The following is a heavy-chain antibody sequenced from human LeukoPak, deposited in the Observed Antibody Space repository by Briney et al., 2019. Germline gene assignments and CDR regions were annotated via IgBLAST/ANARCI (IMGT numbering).Heavy chain of an antibody. J-gene: IGHJ4*02. Sequence: PSETLSLTCVVSGYSISSVYFWGWIRQPPGKGLEWIATIYHSGSTFYNPSLKSRVTISVDTSKNQFSLKLSSVTAADTAVYYCARDYGGHAIFDHWGQGTLVTVSS. CDR2: IYHSGST. CDR3: ARDYGGHAIFDH. D-gene: IGHD4-23*01. CDR1: GYSISSVYF. V-gene: IGHV4-38-2*01.